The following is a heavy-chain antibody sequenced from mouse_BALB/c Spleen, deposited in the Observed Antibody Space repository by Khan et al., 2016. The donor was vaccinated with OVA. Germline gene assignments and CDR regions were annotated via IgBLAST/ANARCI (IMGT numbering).Heavy chain of an antibody. V-gene: IGHV5-6-3*01. CDR3: ARIYYRYDGGYWCFDV. CDR2: INSNGGTS. CDR1: GFTFSGYG. D-gene: IGHD2-14*01. J-gene: IGHJ1*01. Sequence: EVELVESGGGLVQPGGSLKLSCAASGFTFSGYGMSWVRQTPDKRLELVATINSNGGTSYYPDSVKGRFTISRDNAKNTLHLQMSSLTSEGTAMFYCARIYYRYDGGYWCFDVCDAKATVTVSS.